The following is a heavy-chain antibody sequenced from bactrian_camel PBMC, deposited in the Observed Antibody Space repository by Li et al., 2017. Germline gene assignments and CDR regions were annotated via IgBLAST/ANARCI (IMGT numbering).Heavy chain of an antibody. D-gene: IGHD3*01. CDR3: AAQDRPGAWFNEYNY. Sequence: HVQLVESGGGSVQAGGSLRLSCAASGLTDSHNCMGWFRQAPGKEREGVASIITGSGLTRYVESVRGRFAIAQNVANNTLYLQMNSLKPEDSAMYYCAAQDRPGAWFNEYNYWGQGTQVTVS. J-gene: IGHJ4*01. CDR2: IITGSGLT. CDR1: GLTDSHNC. V-gene: IGHV3S1*01.